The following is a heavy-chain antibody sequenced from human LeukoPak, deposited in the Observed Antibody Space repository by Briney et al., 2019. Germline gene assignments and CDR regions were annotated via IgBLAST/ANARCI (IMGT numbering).Heavy chain of an antibody. Sequence: GGSLRLSCAASGFTFSSYAMSWVRQAPGKGLEWVSAISGSGGSTYYADSVKGRFTISRDNSRDTLYLQMNSLRAEDTAIYYCAKGYYDYVWGSYYFDYRGQGTLVTVSS. CDR2: ISGSGGST. V-gene: IGHV3-23*01. J-gene: IGHJ4*02. CDR3: AKGYYDYVWGSYYFDY. D-gene: IGHD3-16*01. CDR1: GFTFSSYA.